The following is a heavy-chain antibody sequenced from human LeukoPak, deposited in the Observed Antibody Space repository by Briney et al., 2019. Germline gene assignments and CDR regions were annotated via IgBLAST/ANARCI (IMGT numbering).Heavy chain of an antibody. CDR1: GGTFSSYA. CDR2: INAGNGNT. J-gene: IGHJ5*02. Sequence: GASVKVSCKASGGTFSSYAISWVRQAPGQRLEWMGWINAGNGNTKYSQKFQGRVTITRDTSASTAYMELSSLRSEDTAVYYCARDRGDSSGWALGWFDPWGQGTLVTVSS. V-gene: IGHV1-3*01. D-gene: IGHD6-19*01. CDR3: ARDRGDSSGWALGWFDP.